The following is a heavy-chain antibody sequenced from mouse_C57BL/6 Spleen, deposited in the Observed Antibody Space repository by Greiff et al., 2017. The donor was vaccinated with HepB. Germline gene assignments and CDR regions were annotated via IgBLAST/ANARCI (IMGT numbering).Heavy chain of an antibody. CDR3: ARHRPITTVVADYAMDY. V-gene: IGHV1-50*01. J-gene: IGHJ4*01. CDR1: GYTFTSYW. Sequence: QVQLQQPGAELVKPGASVKLSCKASGYTFTSYWMQWVKQRPGQGLEWIGEIDPSDSYTNYNQKFKGKATLTVDTSSSTAYMQLSSLTSEDSAVYYCARHRPITTVVADYAMDYWGQGTSVTVSS. CDR2: IDPSDSYT. D-gene: IGHD1-1*01.